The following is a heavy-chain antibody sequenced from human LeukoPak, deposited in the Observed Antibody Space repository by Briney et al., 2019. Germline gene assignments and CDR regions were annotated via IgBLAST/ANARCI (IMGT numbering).Heavy chain of an antibody. D-gene: IGHD6-6*01. V-gene: IGHV4-61*05. CDR1: GGSISSSSSY. CDR2: IYYSGST. J-gene: IGHJ3*01. Sequence: PSETLSLTCTVSGGSISSSSSYWGWIRQPPGKGLEWIGYIYYSGSTNYNPSLKSRVTISVDTSKNQFSLKLSSVTAADTAVYYCATLPYTTSPRRAFDFWGQGTLVTVSS. CDR3: ATLPYTTSPRRAFDF.